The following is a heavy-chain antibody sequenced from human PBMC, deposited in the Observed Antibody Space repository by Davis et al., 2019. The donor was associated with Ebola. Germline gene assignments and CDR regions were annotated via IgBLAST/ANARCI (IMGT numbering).Heavy chain of an antibody. Sequence: SETLSLTCTLSGGSISGYYLTWIRQPPGKGLEWIGYIYYNAVTIYNPSLKSRVTISVDMSKNQFSLNLISVTAADTAVYYCARGDSYYDPSGYYAGPEAPDHWGQGTLVSVSS. CDR2: IYYNAVT. J-gene: IGHJ4*02. D-gene: IGHD3-22*01. CDR3: ARGDSYYDPSGYYAGPEAPDH. CDR1: GGSISGYY. V-gene: IGHV4-59*08.